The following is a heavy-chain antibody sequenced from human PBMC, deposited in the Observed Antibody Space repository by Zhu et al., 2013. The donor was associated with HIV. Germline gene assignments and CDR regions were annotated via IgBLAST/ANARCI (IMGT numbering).Heavy chain of an antibody. J-gene: IGHJ4*02. Sequence: QVQLVQSGAEVKKPGSSVKVSCKASGGTFSSYTISWVRQAPGQGLEWMGRIIPILGIANYAQKFQGRVTITADKSTSTAYMELSSLRSEDTAVYYCAGFDSGYVVYYFDYWGQGTLVTVSS. CDR1: GGTFSSYT. V-gene: IGHV1-69*02. D-gene: IGHD5-12*01. CDR3: AGFDSGYVVYYFDY. CDR2: IIPILGIA.